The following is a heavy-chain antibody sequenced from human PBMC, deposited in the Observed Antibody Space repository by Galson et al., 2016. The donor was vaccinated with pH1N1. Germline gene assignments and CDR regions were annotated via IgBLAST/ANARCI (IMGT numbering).Heavy chain of an antibody. CDR1: TFSFSRHG. J-gene: IGHJ3*02. Sequence: AASTFSFSRHGMNWVRQAPGKGLEWISYISSSSTRVFYADSVKGRFTISRDNVKNSVYLQMKTLRAEDTAVYYCVRDDYESWSGYDAFDIWGPGTMVIVSS. D-gene: IGHD3-3*01. CDR2: ISSSSTRV. V-gene: IGHV3-48*04. CDR3: VRDDYESWSGYDAFDI.